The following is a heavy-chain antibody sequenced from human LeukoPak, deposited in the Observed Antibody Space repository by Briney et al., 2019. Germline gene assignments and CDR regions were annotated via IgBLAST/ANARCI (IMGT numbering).Heavy chain of an antibody. J-gene: IGHJ4*02. CDR1: GYSFTGHY. Sequence: ASVKVSCKASGYSFTGHYMHWVRQAPGQGLEWMGWINPKSGGTNYAQKFQGRVTMTRDTSISTAYMDMSSLRSDDTAVYYCARDDTVTHGGVAYWGQGTLVTVSS. CDR3: ARDDTVTHGGVAY. CDR2: INPKSGGT. V-gene: IGHV1-2*02. D-gene: IGHD4-17*01.